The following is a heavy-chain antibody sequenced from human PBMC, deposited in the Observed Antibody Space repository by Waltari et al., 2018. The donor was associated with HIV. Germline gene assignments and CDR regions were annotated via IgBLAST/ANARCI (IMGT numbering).Heavy chain of an antibody. J-gene: IGHJ4*02. CDR3: ARGYYDSSGYFNYFDY. CDR2: IYSSGST. V-gene: IGHV4-4*07. Sequence: QVQLQESGPGLVKPSETLSLTCPVSGGSISTYYWNWIRQPAGKGLEWIGRIYSSGSTDYNPSVKSPVTMSVDTSKNQFSLKLTSVTAADTAVYYCARGYYDSSGYFNYFDYWGRGTLVTVS. CDR1: GGSISTYY. D-gene: IGHD3-22*01.